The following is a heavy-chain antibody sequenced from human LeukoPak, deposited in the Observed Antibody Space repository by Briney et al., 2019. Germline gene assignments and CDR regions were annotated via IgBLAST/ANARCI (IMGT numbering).Heavy chain of an antibody. Sequence: RGGSLRLSCAASGFTFCDYYMSCIREGPGGGEEWGLYISSSGSTIYYADSVKGRFTISRDTAKNSLYLQMNSLTAEDTAVYYCAREGYSSSSPYYSGMDVWGQGTTVTVSS. V-gene: IGHV3-11*01. CDR3: AREGYSSSSPYYSGMDV. CDR1: GFTFCDYY. CDR2: ISSSGSTI. D-gene: IGHD6-6*01. J-gene: IGHJ6*02.